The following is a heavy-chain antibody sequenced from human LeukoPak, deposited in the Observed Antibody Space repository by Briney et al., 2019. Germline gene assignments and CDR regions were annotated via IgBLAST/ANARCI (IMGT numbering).Heavy chain of an antibody. CDR1: GYTFTSYY. J-gene: IGHJ4*02. D-gene: IGHD3-3*01. V-gene: IGHV1-46*01. Sequence: ASVKVSCKASGYTFTSYYMHWVRQAPGQGLEWMGIINPSGGSTSYAQKFQGRVTMTRDMSTSTVYMELSSLRSEDTAVYYCAANRVDFWSGYLNYWGQGSLITVS. CDR2: INPSGGST. CDR3: AANRVDFWSGYLNY.